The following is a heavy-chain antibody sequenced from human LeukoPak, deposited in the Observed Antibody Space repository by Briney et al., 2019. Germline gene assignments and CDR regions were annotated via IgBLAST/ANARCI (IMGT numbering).Heavy chain of an antibody. D-gene: IGHD3-22*01. V-gene: IGHV1-69*05. CDR3: AREEWGYYDSSGTGLDY. CDR1: GGSFSSYA. CDR2: IIPVFGTA. J-gene: IGHJ4*02. Sequence: GSSVKVSCKASGGSFSSYAISWVRQAPGQGLEWMGRIIPVFGTANYAQKFQGRVTITTDESTSTAYMELSSLRSEDTAVYYCAREEWGYYDSSGTGLDYWGQGTLVTVSS.